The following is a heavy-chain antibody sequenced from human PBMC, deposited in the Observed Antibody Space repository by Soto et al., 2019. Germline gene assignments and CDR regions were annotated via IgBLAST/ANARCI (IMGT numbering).Heavy chain of an antibody. V-gene: IGHV4-4*07. CDR2: IYAIGTT. D-gene: IGHD1-1*01. CDR1: GASISGFY. Sequence: SETLSLTCTVSGASISGFYWSWIRKSAGKGLEWIGRIYAIGTTDYNPSLKSRVMMSVDTSKEQFSLKLRSVTAADTAVYYCVRDGTKTLRDWFDPWGQGISVTVSS. J-gene: IGHJ5*02. CDR3: VRDGTKTLRDWFDP.